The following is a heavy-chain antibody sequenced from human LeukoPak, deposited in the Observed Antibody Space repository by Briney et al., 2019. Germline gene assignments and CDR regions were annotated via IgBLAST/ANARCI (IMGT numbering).Heavy chain of an antibody. J-gene: IGHJ6*03. V-gene: IGHV5-51*01. CDR3: ARQGMSSGWPELYYYYYYMGV. D-gene: IGHD6-19*01. CDR2: IYPGDSDT. CDR1: GYSFTSYW. Sequence: GESLKISCKGSGYSFTSYWIAWVRQMPGKGLEWMGIIYPGDSDTRYSPSFQGQVTISADKSISTAYLQWSSLKASDTAMYYCARQGMSSGWPELYYYYYYMGVWGKGTTVTVSS.